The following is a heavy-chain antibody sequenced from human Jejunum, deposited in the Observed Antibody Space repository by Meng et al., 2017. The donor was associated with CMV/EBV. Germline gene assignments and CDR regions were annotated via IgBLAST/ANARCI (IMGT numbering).Heavy chain of an antibody. CDR3: TANWGSSPFDF. D-gene: IGHD7-27*01. CDR1: GFNFRIAW. V-gene: IGHV3-15*05. J-gene: IGHJ3*01. Sequence: SGFNFRIAWMTWVRQAPGKGLEWVARLKSRNDGGTEDYAAPVKGRFSISRDDSKSSVYLQMNNLKSDDTAMYYCTANWGSSPFDFWGQGTMVTVSS. CDR2: LKSRNDGGTE.